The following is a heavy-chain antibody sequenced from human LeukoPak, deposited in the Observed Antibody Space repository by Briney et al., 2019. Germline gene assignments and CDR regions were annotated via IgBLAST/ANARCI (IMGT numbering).Heavy chain of an antibody. D-gene: IGHD3-10*01. CDR3: ARGITPPYFDY. CDR2: IIPIFGTA. J-gene: IGHJ4*02. V-gene: IGHV1-69*13. CDR1: GGTFSSYA. Sequence: SVKVSCKASGGTFSSYAVSWVRQAPGQGLERMGGIIPIFGTANYAQKFQGRVTITADESTSTAYMELSSLRSEDTAVCYCARGITPPYFDYWGQGTLVTVSS.